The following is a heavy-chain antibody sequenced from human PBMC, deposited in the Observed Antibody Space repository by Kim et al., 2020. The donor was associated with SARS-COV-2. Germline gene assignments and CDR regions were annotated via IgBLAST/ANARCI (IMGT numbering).Heavy chain of an antibody. CDR1: GFTFTSSA. Sequence: SVKVSCKASGFTFTSSAVQWVRQARGQRLEWIGWIVVGSGNTNYAQKFQERVTITRDMSTSTAYMELSSLRSEDTAVYYCAAFEQGRDRFLEWFPWWFDPWGQGTLVTVSS. J-gene: IGHJ5*02. CDR3: AAFEQGRDRFLEWFPWWFDP. D-gene: IGHD3-3*01. V-gene: IGHV1-58*01. CDR2: IVVGSGNT.